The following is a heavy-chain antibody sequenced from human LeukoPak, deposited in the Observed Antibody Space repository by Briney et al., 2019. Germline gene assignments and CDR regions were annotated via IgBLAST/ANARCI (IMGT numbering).Heavy chain of an antibody. CDR3: ARAFGGDWGSYREFDY. CDR2: IYYRGST. Sequence: SETLSLTCTVSGGSISSYYWSWIRQPPGKGLEWIGYIYYRGSTNYNPSLKSRVTISVDTSKNQFSLKLSSVTAADTAVYYCARAFGGDWGSYREFDYWGQGTLVTVSS. V-gene: IGHV4-59*01. CDR1: GGSISSYY. D-gene: IGHD3-16*02. J-gene: IGHJ4*02.